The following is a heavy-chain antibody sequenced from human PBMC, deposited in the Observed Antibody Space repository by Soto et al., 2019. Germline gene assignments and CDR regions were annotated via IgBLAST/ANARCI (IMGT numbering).Heavy chain of an antibody. D-gene: IGHD5-12*01. Sequence: PGESLKISCKGSGYSFTSYWIGWVRQMPGKGLEWMGIIYPGDSDTRYSPSFQGQVTISGDKSISTAYLQWSSLKASDTAMYYCARKVMAARWADAFDIWGQGTMVTVSS. CDR2: IYPGDSDT. V-gene: IGHV5-51*01. J-gene: IGHJ3*02. CDR3: ARKVMAARWADAFDI. CDR1: GYSFTSYW.